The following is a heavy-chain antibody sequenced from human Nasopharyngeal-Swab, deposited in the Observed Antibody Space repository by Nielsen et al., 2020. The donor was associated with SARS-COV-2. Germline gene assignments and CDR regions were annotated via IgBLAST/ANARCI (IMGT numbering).Heavy chain of an antibody. CDR2: IWYDGSNK. CDR1: GFTFSSYG. Sequence: GGSLRLSCAASGFTFSSYGMHWVRQAPGKGLEWVAVIWYDGSNKYYADSVKGRFTISRDNSKNTLYLQMNSLRTEDTAVYYCAKYYFDSSGYYYFDYWGQGTLVTVSS. J-gene: IGHJ4*02. CDR3: AKYYFDSSGYYYFDY. V-gene: IGHV3-30*02. D-gene: IGHD3-22*01.